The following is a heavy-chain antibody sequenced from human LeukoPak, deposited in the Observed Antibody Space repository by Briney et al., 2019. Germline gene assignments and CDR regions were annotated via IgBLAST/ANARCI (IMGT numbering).Heavy chain of an antibody. CDR3: ARDTGYYGMDV. J-gene: IGHJ6*02. CDR2: ISYDGSNK. Sequence: PGRSLRLSCAASGFTFSSYAMHWVRQAPGKGLEWVAVISYDGSNKYYADSVKGRFTISRDNSKNTLYLQMNSLRAEDTAVYYCARDTGYYGMDVWGQGTTVTVSS. CDR1: GFTFSSYA. V-gene: IGHV3-30-3*01.